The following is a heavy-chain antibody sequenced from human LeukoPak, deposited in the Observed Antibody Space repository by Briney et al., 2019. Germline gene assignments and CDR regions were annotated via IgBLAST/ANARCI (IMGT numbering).Heavy chain of an antibody. Sequence: PGRSLRLSCAASGFTFDDYAMHWVRQAPGKGLEWVSGISWNSGSIGYADSVKGRFTISRDNSKNTLYLQMNSLRAEDTAVYYCAKDLITMVRGVYYFDYWGQGTLVTVSS. CDR2: ISWNSGSI. CDR1: GFTFDDYA. D-gene: IGHD3-10*01. J-gene: IGHJ4*02. V-gene: IGHV3-9*01. CDR3: AKDLITMVRGVYYFDY.